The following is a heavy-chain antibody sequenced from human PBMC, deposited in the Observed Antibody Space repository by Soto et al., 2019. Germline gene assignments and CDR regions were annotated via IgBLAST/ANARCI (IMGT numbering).Heavy chain of an antibody. CDR1: GFTLRNYA. Sequence: PVGSLRLSCADSGFTLRNYAVHWVRQAPGKGLEWVAVISYDGSNEYYTDSVKGRFTVSRDNSKNRVYVQMNSLKPEDTAVYYCATQRGYSGGSWYPIDNWGQGTLVTVSS. CDR3: ATQRGYSGGSWYPIDN. J-gene: IGHJ4*02. CDR2: ISYDGSNE. D-gene: IGHD5-12*01. V-gene: IGHV3-30-3*01.